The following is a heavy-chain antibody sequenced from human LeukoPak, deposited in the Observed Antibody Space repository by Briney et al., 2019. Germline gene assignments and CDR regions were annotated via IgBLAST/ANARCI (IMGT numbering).Heavy chain of an antibody. J-gene: IGHJ3*02. Sequence: PGGSLRLSCAASGFTFSSYWMSWVRQAPGKGLEWVANIKQDGSEKYYVDSVKGRFTISRDNAKNSLYLQMNSLRAEDTAVYYCARTDYGDYVGAFDIWGQGTMVTVSS. V-gene: IGHV3-7*01. CDR2: IKQDGSEK. CDR3: ARTDYGDYVGAFDI. D-gene: IGHD4-17*01. CDR1: GFTFSSYW.